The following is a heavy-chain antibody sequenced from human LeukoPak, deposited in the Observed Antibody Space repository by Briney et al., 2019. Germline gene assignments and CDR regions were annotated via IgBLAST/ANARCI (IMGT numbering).Heavy chain of an antibody. CDR3: AKGSGSYRPYYFDY. J-gene: IGHJ4*02. D-gene: IGHD3-10*01. CDR1: GFTFSGYV. V-gene: IGHV3-23*01. Sequence: PGGSLRLSCAGSGFTFSGYVMSWVRQAPGKGLEWVSAMSGGGDSTYDADSVKGRFTISRDNSKNTLYLQMNSLRAEDTAVYCCAKGSGSYRPYYFDYWGQGTLVIVSS. CDR2: MSGGGDST.